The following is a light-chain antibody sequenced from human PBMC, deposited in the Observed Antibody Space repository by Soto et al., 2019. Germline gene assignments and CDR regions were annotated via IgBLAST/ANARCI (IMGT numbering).Light chain of an antibody. V-gene: IGKV1-5*03. CDR2: KAS. Sequence: DIQMTQSPSTLSASVGDRVTITCRASQSITGWLAWFQQKPGKAPKLLISKASSLQSGVPSRFSGSGSGTEFTLTISSLQPDDFATYYCQNYYSAPRTFGQGTKVDI. J-gene: IGKJ1*01. CDR3: QNYYSAPRT. CDR1: QSITGW.